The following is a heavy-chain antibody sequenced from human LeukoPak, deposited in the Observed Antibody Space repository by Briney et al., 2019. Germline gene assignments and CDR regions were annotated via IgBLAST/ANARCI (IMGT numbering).Heavy chain of an antibody. Sequence: SETLSLTRTISGGSMSSYYWSWIRQPPGQGLEWIGYIYYSGSTKYNPSLKSRVTISVDTSKNQFSLKLSSVTAADTAVYYCARGARAGYNLEPFDYWCRGTLVTVSS. CDR2: IYYSGST. V-gene: IGHV4-59*08. CDR3: ARGARAGYNLEPFDY. J-gene: IGHJ4*02. CDR1: GGSMSSYY. D-gene: IGHD5-24*01.